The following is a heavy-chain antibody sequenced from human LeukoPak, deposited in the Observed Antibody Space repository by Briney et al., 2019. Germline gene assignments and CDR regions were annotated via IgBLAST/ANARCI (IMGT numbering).Heavy chain of an antibody. V-gene: IGHV3-30-3*01. CDR2: ISKDGSDK. CDR3: ASTMTTVTTGADY. Sequence: GGSLRLSCAASGFTFSDYAMHWVRQAPGKGLEWVAVISKDGSDKYYPGSVRGRFTISRDNSKNTIYLQMDSLRAEDTAIYYCASTMTTVTTGADYWGQGTLVTVSS. J-gene: IGHJ4*02. D-gene: IGHD4-17*01. CDR1: GFTFSDYA.